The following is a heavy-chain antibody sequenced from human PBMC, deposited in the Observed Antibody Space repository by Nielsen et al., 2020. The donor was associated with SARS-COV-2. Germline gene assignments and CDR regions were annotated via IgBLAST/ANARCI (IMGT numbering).Heavy chain of an antibody. V-gene: IGHV5-51*01. CDR3: ARLRSGNYFVDS. J-gene: IGHJ4*02. D-gene: IGHD3-9*01. Sequence: GESLKISCKVSGYNFASLWIGWVRQMPGKGLEWLGIIFPHDLETVYRPSFQGQVTISAAKSSNIAYLQWSSLKATDTATYYCARLRSGNYFVDSWGQGTQVAVSS. CDR2: IFPHDLET. CDR1: GYNFASLW.